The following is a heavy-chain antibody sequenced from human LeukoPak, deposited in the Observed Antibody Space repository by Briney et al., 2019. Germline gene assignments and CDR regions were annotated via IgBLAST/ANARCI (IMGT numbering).Heavy chain of an antibody. CDR1: GYTFTSYG. CDR3: ARSPEGYSSGWTLDY. D-gene: IGHD6-19*01. J-gene: IGHJ4*02. CDR2: IIPIFGTA. V-gene: IGHV1-69*13. Sequence: ASVKVSCKASGYTFTSYGISWVRQAPGQGLEWMGGIIPIFGTANYAQKFQGRVTITADESTSTAYMELSSLRSEDTAVYYCARSPEGYSSGWTLDYWGQGTLVTVSS.